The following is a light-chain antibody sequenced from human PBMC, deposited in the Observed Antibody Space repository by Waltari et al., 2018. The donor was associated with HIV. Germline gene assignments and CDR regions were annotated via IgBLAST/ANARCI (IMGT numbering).Light chain of an antibody. CDR1: SNDVGGSNS. Sequence: QSALTQPRSVSGSPGQSVTISCTGTSNDVGGSNSVSWYQPPPDTAPQLIIYDVTERPSGVPDRFSGSKSDNTASLTISGLQADDEADYYCCSSAGTHTLNVVFGGGTQLTVL. CDR3: CSSAGTHTLNVV. CDR2: DVT. V-gene: IGLV2-11*01. J-gene: IGLJ2*01.